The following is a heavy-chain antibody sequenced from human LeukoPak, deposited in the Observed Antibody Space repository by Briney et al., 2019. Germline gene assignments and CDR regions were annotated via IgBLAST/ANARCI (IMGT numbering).Heavy chain of an antibody. V-gene: IGHV3-11*04. CDR3: ARFYGVEGYFDY. J-gene: IGHJ4*02. CDR1: GFTFTDYY. D-gene: IGHD4-17*01. CDR2: ITSSGTTI. Sequence: GGSLRLSCAASGFTFTDYYMSWIRQAPGKGLEWVSYITSSGTTIYYADSVKGRFTISRDNAKNSLYLQMNSLRAEDTAVYYCARFYGVEGYFDYWGQGTLVTVSS.